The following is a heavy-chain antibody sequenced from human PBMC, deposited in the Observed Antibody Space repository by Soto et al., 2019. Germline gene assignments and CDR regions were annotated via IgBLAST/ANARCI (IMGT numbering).Heavy chain of an antibody. CDR2: ISGSGGST. D-gene: IGHD1-1*01. CDR1: GFTFSSYA. J-gene: IGHJ4*02. Sequence: LRLSCAASGFTFSSYAMSWVRQAPGKGLEWVSAISGSGGSTYYADSVKGRFTISRDNSKNTLYLQMNSLRAEDTAVYYCAKDPGFYNWNDWFDYWGQGTMVTVSS. CDR3: AKDPGFYNWNDWFDY. V-gene: IGHV3-23*01.